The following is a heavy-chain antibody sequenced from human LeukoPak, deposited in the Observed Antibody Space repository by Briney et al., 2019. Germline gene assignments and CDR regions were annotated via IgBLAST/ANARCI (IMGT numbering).Heavy chain of an antibody. V-gene: IGHV3-74*03. CDR2: INSDGSNT. Sequence: GGSLRLSCAASGFTFSSYFMHWVRQVPGKGLVWVSRINSDGSNTVYADSVKGRFTISRGNAENTLYLQMNSLRAEDTAVYYCVRKYPGYNGMDVWGQGTTVTVSS. CDR3: VRKYPGYNGMDV. D-gene: IGHD1-1*01. CDR1: GFTFSSYF. J-gene: IGHJ6*02.